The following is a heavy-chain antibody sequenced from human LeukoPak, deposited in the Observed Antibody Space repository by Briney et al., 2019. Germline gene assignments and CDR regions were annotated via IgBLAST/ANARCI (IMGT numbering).Heavy chain of an antibody. V-gene: IGHV4-59*08. Sequence: KPSETLSLTCTVSGASISSYYWSWIRLPPGKGLEWIGFGHYTGSSNYNPSLKSRVTISVDTSKSQFSLKLSSVTAADTAVYYCARHDNHGYYSLHYWGQGALVTVSS. CDR1: GASISSYY. J-gene: IGHJ4*02. CDR3: ARHDNHGYYSLHY. D-gene: IGHD3-22*01. CDR2: GHYTGSS.